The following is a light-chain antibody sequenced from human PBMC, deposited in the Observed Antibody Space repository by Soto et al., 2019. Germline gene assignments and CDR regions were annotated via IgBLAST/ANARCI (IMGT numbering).Light chain of an antibody. J-gene: IGLJ2*01. V-gene: IGLV1-44*01. CDR3: AAWDDSLNGVV. CDR1: SSNIGSYT. CDR2: NNN. Sequence: QSVLTQPPSASGTPGQRVTISCSGSSSNIGSYTVNWYQHLPGTAPNLLISNNNQRPSGVPDRFSASKSGTSASLAISGLQSEDEADYYCAAWDDSLNGVVFGGGTKLTVL.